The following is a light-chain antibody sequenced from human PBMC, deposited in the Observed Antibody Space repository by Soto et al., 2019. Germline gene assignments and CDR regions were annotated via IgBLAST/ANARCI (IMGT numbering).Light chain of an antibody. CDR3: EQYYNRPLT. Sequence: DIQMTQSPSSLSASVGDRVTITCQARQDISNYLNWYQQKPGKDPKLLIYDASNLETGVPSRFSGSGSGTDFTFPISSLQPEDMATYYCEQYYNRPLTFGGGTKVEIK. J-gene: IGKJ4*01. CDR2: DAS. V-gene: IGKV1-33*01. CDR1: QDISNY.